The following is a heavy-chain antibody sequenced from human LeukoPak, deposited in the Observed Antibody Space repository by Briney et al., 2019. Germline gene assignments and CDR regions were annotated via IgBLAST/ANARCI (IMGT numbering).Heavy chain of an antibody. Sequence: GGSLRLSCAGSGFTFGTYGMHWVRQAPGKGLEWLAVISYDGNSKYYSGSAKGRFTISRDNSKNTLYLQMNSLRPEDTAVYYCANGDPGPADHPMNDYYYSLDVWGQGTTVIVSS. J-gene: IGHJ6*02. V-gene: IGHV3-30*18. CDR3: ANGDPGPADHPMNDYYYSLDV. CDR2: ISYDGNSK. CDR1: GFTFGTYG. D-gene: IGHD2-2*01.